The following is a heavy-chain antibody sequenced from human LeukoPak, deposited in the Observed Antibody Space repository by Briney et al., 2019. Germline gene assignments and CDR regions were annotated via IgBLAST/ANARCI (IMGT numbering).Heavy chain of an antibody. CDR1: GLTFSNFG. CDR2: ISDDGRTK. V-gene: IGHV3-30*03. J-gene: IGHJ3*02. D-gene: IGHD5-18*01. CDR3: ASQLWSHAFDI. Sequence: GRSLILSCAASGLTFSNFGIHWVRQAPGKGLEWVAVISDDGRTKYYAASVEGRFTISRDNSRNTLYLQMNSLRVEDTAVYYCASQLWSHAFDIWGQGTKVTVSP.